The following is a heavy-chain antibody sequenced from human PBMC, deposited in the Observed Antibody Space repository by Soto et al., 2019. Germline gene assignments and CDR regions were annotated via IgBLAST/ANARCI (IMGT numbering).Heavy chain of an antibody. J-gene: IGHJ5*02. CDR2: INHSVST. CDR3: ARTLHSRFGELFSWFDP. Sequence: QVQLQQWGAGLLKPSETLSLTCAVYGGSFSGYYWSWIRQPPGKGLEWIGEINHSVSTNYNPSLKSRVTISVDTSTNQFSLKLSSVTAADTAVYYCARTLHSRFGELFSWFDPWGQGTLVTVSS. D-gene: IGHD3-10*01. V-gene: IGHV4-34*01. CDR1: GGSFSGYY.